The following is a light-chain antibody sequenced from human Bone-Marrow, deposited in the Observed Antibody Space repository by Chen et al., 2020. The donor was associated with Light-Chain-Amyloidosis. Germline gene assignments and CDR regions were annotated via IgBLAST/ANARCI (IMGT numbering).Light chain of an antibody. CDR2: GSS. CDR1: QTISSNY. J-gene: IGKJ4*01. V-gene: IGKV3-20*01. CDR3: QEYGTSQLP. Sequence: EILLTQSPGTLSLSPGEGANLSCRASQTISSNYLTWYQQKFGQAPRLLIYGSSSRATGIPDRFTGRGSGTDFTLTINRLEPEDFAMYYCQEYGTSQLPFGGGTKVQIK.